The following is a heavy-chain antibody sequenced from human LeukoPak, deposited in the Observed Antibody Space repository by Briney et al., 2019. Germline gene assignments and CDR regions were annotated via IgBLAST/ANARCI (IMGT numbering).Heavy chain of an antibody. CDR3: AKDQNLFVVVVAATFQH. D-gene: IGHD2-15*01. CDR2: IRYDGSNK. Sequence: GGSLRLSCAASGFTFNSYGMHWVRQAPGKGLEWVAFIRYDGSNKYYADSVNGRFTISRDNSKNTLYLQMNILRAEDTAVYYCAKDQNLFVVVVAATFQHWGQGTLVTVSS. V-gene: IGHV3-30*02. CDR1: GFTFNSYG. J-gene: IGHJ1*01.